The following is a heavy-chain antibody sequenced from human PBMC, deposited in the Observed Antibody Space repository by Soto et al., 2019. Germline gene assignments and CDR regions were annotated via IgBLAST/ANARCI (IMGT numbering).Heavy chain of an antibody. CDR3: AKDRMDHNSVWDPFDI. CDR1: GFPFNPFA. Sequence: GGALILPCAAPGFPFNPFAMPRVRQAPGKGLEWVSSIGGGEDDRFYADSVKGRFTISRDNSKHMVFLQMNSLRAEDMAIYYCAKDRMDHNSVWDPFDIWGQGIMVTVSS. J-gene: IGHJ3*02. D-gene: IGHD2-21*01. V-gene: IGHV3-23*01. CDR2: IGGGEDDR.